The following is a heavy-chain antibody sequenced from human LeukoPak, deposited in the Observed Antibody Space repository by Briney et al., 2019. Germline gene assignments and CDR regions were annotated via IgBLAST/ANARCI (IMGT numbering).Heavy chain of an antibody. J-gene: IGHJ6*03. Sequence: PSETLSLTCTVSGVSISSYHWGWIRQPAGKGLEWIGRIYNSGSTSSNPSLKSRVTMSLDTSKNRFSLKLSSLTAADTAVYYCARTLGPKIQGYYYYYIDVWGKGTTVTVSS. CDR3: ARTLGPKIQGYYYYYIDV. CDR2: IYNSGST. D-gene: IGHD5-18*01. V-gene: IGHV4-4*07. CDR1: GVSISSYH.